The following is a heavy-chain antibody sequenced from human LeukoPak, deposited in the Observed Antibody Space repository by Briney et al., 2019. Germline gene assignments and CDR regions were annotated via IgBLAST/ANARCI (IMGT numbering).Heavy chain of an antibody. CDR2: ISNSGST. CDR1: GGSPNAYY. Sequence: SETPSLSCAVSGGSPNAYYWSWIRQTPGEGVGWIGYISNSGSTNYNPSLKTRVTISLDTSKNQLSLQLSSVTAADTAVFYCARDTYDTLTGEFLFGYWGQGTLVTVSS. J-gene: IGHJ4*02. CDR3: ARDTYDTLTGEFLFGY. D-gene: IGHD3-9*01. V-gene: IGHV4-59*01.